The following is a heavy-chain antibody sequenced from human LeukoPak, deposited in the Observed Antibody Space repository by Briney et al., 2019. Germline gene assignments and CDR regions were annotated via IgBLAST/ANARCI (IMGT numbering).Heavy chain of an antibody. D-gene: IGHD5-24*01. V-gene: IGHV4-59*08. CDR1: GGSINSYY. Sequence: PSETLSLTCTVSGGSINSYYWSWIRQPPGKGLEWIGYIYYSGSTYYNPSLKSRVTISVDTSKNQFSLKLSSVTAADTAVYYCARSRWLQLPFDYWGQGTLVTVSS. CDR2: IYYSGST. J-gene: IGHJ4*02. CDR3: ARSRWLQLPFDY.